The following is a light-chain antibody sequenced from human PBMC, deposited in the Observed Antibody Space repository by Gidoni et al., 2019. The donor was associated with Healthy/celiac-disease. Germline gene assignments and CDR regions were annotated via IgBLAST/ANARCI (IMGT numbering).Light chain of an antibody. CDR1: QSLLHSNGYNY. CDR2: LGS. Sequence: DIVMTQSPLSLPVTPGEPASISCRSSQSLLHSNGYNYLDWYLQKPGQSPQLLIYLGSTRAAGVPDRFIGSGSGTYFTLKISRVEAEDVGVYYCMQALQTPWTFGQGTKVEIK. V-gene: IGKV2-28*01. CDR3: MQALQTPWT. J-gene: IGKJ1*01.